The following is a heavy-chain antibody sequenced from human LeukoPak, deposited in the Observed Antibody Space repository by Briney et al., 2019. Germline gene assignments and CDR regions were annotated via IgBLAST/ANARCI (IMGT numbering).Heavy chain of an antibody. D-gene: IGHD6-13*01. J-gene: IGHJ4*02. V-gene: IGHV4-38-2*02. Sequence: SETLSLTCTVSGYSISSGYYWGWIRQPPGKGLEWIGSIYHGGSTNYNPSLKSRVTISVDTSKNQFSLKLSSVTAADTAVYYRTVVAAAGTFDYWGQGTLVTVSS. CDR2: IYHGGST. CDR1: GYSISSGYY. CDR3: TVVAAAGTFDY.